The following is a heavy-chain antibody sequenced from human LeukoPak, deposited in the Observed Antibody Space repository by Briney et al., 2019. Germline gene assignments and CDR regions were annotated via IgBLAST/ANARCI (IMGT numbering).Heavy chain of an antibody. Sequence: GGSLRLSCAASGFTFSSYWMHWVRQGPGKGLVWVSRINSDGSSTTYADSVKGRFTISRDNAKNTLYLQMNSLRAEDTAVYYCARDPSGDYGDYVDYWGQGTLVTVSS. CDR1: GFTFSSYW. J-gene: IGHJ4*02. CDR3: ARDPSGDYGDYVDY. D-gene: IGHD4-17*01. CDR2: INSDGSST. V-gene: IGHV3-74*01.